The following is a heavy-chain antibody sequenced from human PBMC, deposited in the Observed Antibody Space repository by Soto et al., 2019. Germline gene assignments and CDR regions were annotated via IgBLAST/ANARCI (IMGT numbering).Heavy chain of an antibody. CDR1: GGYISSYY. CDR3: AREVRYYFDY. V-gene: IGHV4-59*01. J-gene: IGHJ4*02. CDR2: MYYSGGT. Sequence: PSESLSLTCTVSGGYISSYYCGWIQQPPGKGLEWIGYMYYSGGTNYNPSLKSRVTISVDTSKNQFSLKLSSVTAADTAVYYCAREVRYYFDYWGQGTLVTVS.